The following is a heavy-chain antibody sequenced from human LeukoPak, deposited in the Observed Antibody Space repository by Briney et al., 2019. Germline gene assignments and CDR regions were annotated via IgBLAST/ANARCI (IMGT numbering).Heavy chain of an antibody. D-gene: IGHD3-22*01. Sequence: SETLSLTCTVSGGSISTSNYYWGWVRQPPGKGLEWIGNIFYSGSTYYSPSVKSRVTISLDTSKNQFSLKLRSVTAADTALYYCASTSPKYYYESSGYSSLFDNWGQGTLVTVSS. V-gene: IGHV4-39*07. J-gene: IGHJ4*02. CDR1: GGSISTSNYY. CDR2: IFYSGST. CDR3: ASTSPKYYYESSGYSSLFDN.